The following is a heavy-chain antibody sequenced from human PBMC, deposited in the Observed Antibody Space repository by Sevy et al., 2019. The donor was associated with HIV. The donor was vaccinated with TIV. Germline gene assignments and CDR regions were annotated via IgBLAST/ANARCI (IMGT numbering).Heavy chain of an antibody. D-gene: IGHD2-2*01. J-gene: IGHJ3*02. CDR1: GFTFSSYA. V-gene: IGHV3-23*01. CDR2: ISGSGGST. CDR3: AKEDIVVVPGCAFDI. Sequence: GGSLRLSCAASGFTFSSYAMSWVRQAPGKGLEWVSVISGSGGSTYYEDSVKGQFTISRDNSKNTLYLQMNSLRAEDTAVYYCAKEDIVVVPGCAFDIWGQGTMVTVSS.